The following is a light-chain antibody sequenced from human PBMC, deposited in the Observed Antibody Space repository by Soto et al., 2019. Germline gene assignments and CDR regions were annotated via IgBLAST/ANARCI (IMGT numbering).Light chain of an antibody. CDR2: AAS. V-gene: IGKV1-39*01. J-gene: IGKJ1*01. CDR3: QQNYITLWT. CDR1: QTISSY. Sequence: DIQMTQSPSSLSASVGDRVTITCRASQTISSYLNWHQQKPGKAPKLLIYAASSLQSGVPSRFSGSGSGTDFTLTISSLRPEDFATYYCQQNYITLWTFGQGTKVDIK.